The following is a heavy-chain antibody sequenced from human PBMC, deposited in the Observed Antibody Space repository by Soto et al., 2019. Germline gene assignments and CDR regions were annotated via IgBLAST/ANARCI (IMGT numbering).Heavy chain of an antibody. CDR3: VKEYCTGGTCFDAFEL. Sequence: EAELVESGGGLVQPGGSLTLSCAASGFIFSDYEVDWVRQAPGRGPEWISYISDGGTTIYYAAPVKGRSTISRDDAKKSLYLHMNTLRVDDTAIYFCVKEYCTGGTCFDAFELWGPGTVVTVSS. D-gene: IGHD2-8*02. V-gene: IGHV3-48*03. CDR1: GFIFSDYE. J-gene: IGHJ3*01. CDR2: ISDGGTTI.